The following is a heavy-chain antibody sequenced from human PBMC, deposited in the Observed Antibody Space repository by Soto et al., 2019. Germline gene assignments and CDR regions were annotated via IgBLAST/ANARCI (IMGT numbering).Heavy chain of an antibody. J-gene: IGHJ3*02. CDR2: VYYSGST. D-gene: IGHD3-10*01. Sequence: SETLSLTCTVSGGSISSYYWSWIRQPPGKGLEWIGYVYYSGSTNYNPSLKSRVTISVDTSKNQFSLKLSSVTAADTAVYYCARDSPSRVTMVRGVSPRAFDIWGQGTMVTVSS. CDR3: ARDSPSRVTMVRGVSPRAFDI. V-gene: IGHV4-59*01. CDR1: GGSISSYY.